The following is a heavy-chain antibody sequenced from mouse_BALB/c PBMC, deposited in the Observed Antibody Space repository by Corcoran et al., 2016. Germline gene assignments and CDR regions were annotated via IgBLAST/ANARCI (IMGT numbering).Heavy chain of an antibody. V-gene: IGHV9-1*02. CDR3: ERVPCNYEGDFDV. J-gene: IGHJ1*01. CDR2: INTYTGEL. Sequence: QIQLVQSGPELKKPGETVKISCKASGYTFTNYGMNWVKQAQGKGLKWMGWINTYTGELTYDDDFKGRCAFYLETSASTSYLQINNLKKEDMATYFCERVPCNYEGDFDVWGAGTPVTVSS. D-gene: IGHD2-1*01. CDR1: GYTFTNYG.